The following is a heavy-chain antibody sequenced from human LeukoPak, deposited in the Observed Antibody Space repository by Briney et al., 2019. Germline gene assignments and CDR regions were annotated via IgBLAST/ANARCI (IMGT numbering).Heavy chain of an antibody. D-gene: IGHD1-20*01. CDR1: GYTFTDYN. Sequence: ASVKVSCKASGYTFTDYNIHWVRQAPGQGLDWLRWINPNSGSTNSAQKFQGRVTMTRDTSIGTAYMELSRLRSDDTAMYYCARTGRNWNNFDYWGQGTLVAVSS. V-gene: IGHV1-2*02. CDR2: INPNSGST. CDR3: ARTGRNWNNFDY. J-gene: IGHJ4*02.